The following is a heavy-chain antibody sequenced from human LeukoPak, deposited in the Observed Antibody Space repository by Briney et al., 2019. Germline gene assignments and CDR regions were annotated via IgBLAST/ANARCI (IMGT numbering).Heavy chain of an antibody. CDR3: ARLPRYDFWS. J-gene: IGHJ4*02. D-gene: IGHD3-3*01. CDR1: GGSFSGYY. CDR2: INHSGST. Sequence: SSETLSLTCAVYGGSFSGYYWSWIRQPPGKGLEWIGEINHSGSTNYNPSLKSRVTISVDTSKKQFSLKLSSVTAADTAVYYCARLPRYDFWSWGQGTLVTVSS. V-gene: IGHV4-34*01.